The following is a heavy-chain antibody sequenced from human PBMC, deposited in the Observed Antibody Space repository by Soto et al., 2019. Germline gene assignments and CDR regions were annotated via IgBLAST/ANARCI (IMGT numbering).Heavy chain of an antibody. CDR3: ATLDDRYVQD. CDR1: GITVNSFT. Sequence: QVQLVESGGGVVQPGRSLRLSCEASGITVNSFTMHWVRQAPGKGLDWVAVISHDGSHKYTADSVKGRFTISSDDSKTTLYLQMNSLRVEDTAIYFCATLDDRYVQDWGPGSMVTFSS. V-gene: IGHV3-30-3*01. D-gene: IGHD3-22*01. CDR2: ISHDGSHK. J-gene: IGHJ1*01.